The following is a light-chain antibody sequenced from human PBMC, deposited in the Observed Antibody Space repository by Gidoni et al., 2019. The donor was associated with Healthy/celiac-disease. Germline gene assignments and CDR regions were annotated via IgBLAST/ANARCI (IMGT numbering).Light chain of an antibody. CDR2: DAS. CDR1: QRVSSY. Sequence: EIVLTQSPATLSLSPGERATLSCRDSQRVSSYLAWYQQKPGQAPRLLIYDASNRATGIPARFSGRGSGTDFTLTISSLEPEDFAVYYCQQRSNWPGLTFGGGTKVEIK. J-gene: IGKJ4*01. V-gene: IGKV3-11*01. CDR3: QQRSNWPGLT.